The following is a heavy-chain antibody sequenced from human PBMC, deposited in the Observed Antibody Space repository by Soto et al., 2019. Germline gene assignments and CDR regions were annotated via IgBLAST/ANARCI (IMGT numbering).Heavy chain of an antibody. CDR3: AKENGYSSSWFEFDY. Sequence: GGSLRLSCAASGCTFSSYAMSWVHQAPGKGLEWVSAISGSGGSTYYADSVKGRFTISRDNSKNTLYLQMNSLRAEDTSVYYCAKENGYSSSWFEFDYWGQGPLVTVSS. J-gene: IGHJ4*02. D-gene: IGHD6-13*01. CDR2: ISGSGGST. V-gene: IGHV3-23*01. CDR1: GCTFSSYA.